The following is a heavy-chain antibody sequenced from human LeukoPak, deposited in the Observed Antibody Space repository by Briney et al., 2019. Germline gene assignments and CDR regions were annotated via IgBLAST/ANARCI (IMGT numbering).Heavy chain of an antibody. CDR2: ISGSGGST. D-gene: IGHD3-9*01. Sequence: PGGSLRLSCAVSGFTLSSYTMTWVRQAPGKGLEWASAISGSGGSTYYADSVKGRFTISRDNSKNTLYLQMNSLRAEDTAVYYCAKQDYDILTGYYPIVDYWGQGTLVTVSS. V-gene: IGHV3-23*01. J-gene: IGHJ4*02. CDR1: GFTLSSYT. CDR3: AKQDYDILTGYYPIVDY.